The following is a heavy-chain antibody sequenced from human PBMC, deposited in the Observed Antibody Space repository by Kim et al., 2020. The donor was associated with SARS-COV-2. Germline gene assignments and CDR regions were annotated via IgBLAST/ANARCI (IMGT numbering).Heavy chain of an antibody. J-gene: IGHJ5*02. D-gene: IGHD6-19*01. V-gene: IGHV3-13*01. CDR3: ARGGGYSSGWYDPGWFDP. Sequence: KGRFTISRENAKNSLYLQMNSLRAGDTAVYYCARGGGYSSGWYDPGWFDPWGQGTLVTVSS.